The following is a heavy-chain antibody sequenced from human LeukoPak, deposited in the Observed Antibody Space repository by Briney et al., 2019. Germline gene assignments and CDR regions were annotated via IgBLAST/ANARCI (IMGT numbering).Heavy chain of an antibody. CDR1: VGYISIGAYY. Sequence: SQTLSLTCTVSVGYISIGAYYWSWIRQHPGKGLEWIGYIYYSGSTYYNPSLKSRVTISVDTSKNQFSLRLSSVTAADTAVYYCARDHIAAACYRQFDYWGQGTLVTVSS. J-gene: IGHJ4*02. V-gene: IGHV4-31*03. CDR2: IYYSGST. CDR3: ARDHIAAACYRQFDY. D-gene: IGHD6-13*01.